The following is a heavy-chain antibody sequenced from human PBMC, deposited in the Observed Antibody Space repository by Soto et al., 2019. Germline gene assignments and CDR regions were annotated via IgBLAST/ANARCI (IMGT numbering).Heavy chain of an antibody. CDR2: IYYSGST. J-gene: IGHJ4*02. V-gene: IGHV4-31*03. CDR3: ARAGGVRGVIITV. D-gene: IGHD3-10*01. CDR1: GGSISSGGYY. Sequence: SETLSLTCTVSGGSISSGGYYWSWIRQHPGKGLEWIGYIYYSGSTYYNPSLKSRVTISVDTSKDQFSLKLSSVTAADTAVYYCARAGGVRGVIITVWGQGTLVTVSS.